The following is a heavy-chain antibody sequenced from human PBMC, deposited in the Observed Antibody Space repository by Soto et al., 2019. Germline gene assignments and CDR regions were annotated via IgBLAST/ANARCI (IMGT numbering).Heavy chain of an antibody. CDR3: AKTYYDFWSGPVNDALDI. D-gene: IGHD3-3*01. V-gene: IGHV3-23*01. CDR1: GFTFSSYA. J-gene: IGHJ3*02. Sequence: GSLRLSCAASGFTFSSYAMSWVRQAPGKGLEWVSAISGSGGSTYYADSVKGRFTISRDNSKNTLYLQMNSLRAEDTAVYYCAKTYYDFWSGPVNDALDIWGQGTMVTVSS. CDR2: ISGSGGST.